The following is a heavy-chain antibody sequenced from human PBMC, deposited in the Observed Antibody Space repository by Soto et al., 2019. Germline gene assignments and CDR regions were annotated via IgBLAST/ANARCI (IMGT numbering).Heavy chain of an antibody. V-gene: IGHV1-3*01. CDR3: AREALPWQQLVRLDNWFDP. J-gene: IGHJ5*02. Sequence: QVPLVQSGAEVKKPGASVKVSCKASGYTFTSYAMHWVRQAPGQRLEWMGWINAGNGNTKYSQKFQGRVTITRDTSASTAYMELSSLRSEDTAVYYCAREALPWQQLVRLDNWFDPWGQGTLVTVSS. D-gene: IGHD6-13*01. CDR1: GYTFTSYA. CDR2: INAGNGNT.